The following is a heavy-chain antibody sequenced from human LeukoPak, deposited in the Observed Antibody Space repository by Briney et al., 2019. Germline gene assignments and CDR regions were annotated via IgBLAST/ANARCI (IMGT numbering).Heavy chain of an antibody. CDR3: AKVVRQWLVKLIDY. J-gene: IGHJ4*02. D-gene: IGHD6-19*01. CDR1: GFPFSSYS. V-gene: IGHV3-23*01. Sequence: GGSLRLSCAASGFPFSSYSMNWVRQAPGKGLEWVSAISGSGGSTYYADSVKGRFTISTDNSKTTLYLQMNSLRAEDTAVYYCAKVVRQWLVKLIDYCGQGTLVTVSS. CDR2: ISGSGGST.